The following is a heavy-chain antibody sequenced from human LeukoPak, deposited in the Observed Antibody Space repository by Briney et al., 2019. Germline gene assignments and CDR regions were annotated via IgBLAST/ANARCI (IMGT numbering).Heavy chain of an antibody. V-gene: IGHV3-7*03. J-gene: IGHJ3*02. Sequence: GGSLRLSCAASGFTFSSYWMSWVRQAPGKGLEWVANIKQDGSEKYYVDSVKGRFTISRDNAKNSLYLQMNSLRAEDTAVYYCARGFLDSSGWYRSGLIDIWGLGTMVTVSS. CDR2: IKQDGSEK. D-gene: IGHD6-19*01. CDR1: GFTFSSYW. CDR3: ARGFLDSSGWYRSGLIDI.